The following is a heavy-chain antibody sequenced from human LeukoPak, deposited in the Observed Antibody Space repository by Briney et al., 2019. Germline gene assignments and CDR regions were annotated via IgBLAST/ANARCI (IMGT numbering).Heavy chain of an antibody. CDR2: ISGTTGRA. J-gene: IGHJ4*02. CDR1: GFTFDDYG. CDR3: AKRVVVAATTYYFDY. D-gene: IGHD2-15*01. V-gene: IGHV3-23*01. Sequence: GGSLRLSCAASGFTFDDYGMSWVRQAPGKGLEWVSSISGTTGRAYYADSVKGRFTISRDNSKNTLYLQMNSLRAEDTAVYYCAKRVVVAATTYYFDYWGQGTLVTVSS.